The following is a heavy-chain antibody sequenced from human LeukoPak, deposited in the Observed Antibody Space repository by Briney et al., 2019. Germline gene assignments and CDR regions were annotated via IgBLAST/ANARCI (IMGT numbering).Heavy chain of an antibody. V-gene: IGHV3-30-3*01. CDR2: ISYDGSNK. D-gene: IGHD3-10*01. CDR1: GFTFSSYA. Sequence: PGGSLRLSCAASGFTFSSYAMHWVRQAPGKGLEWVAVISYDGSNKYYADSVKGRFTISRDNSKNTLYLQMNSLRAEDTAVYYCAKDIWFGEYDLHKGPDYWGQGTLVTVSS. J-gene: IGHJ4*02. CDR3: AKDIWFGEYDLHKGPDY.